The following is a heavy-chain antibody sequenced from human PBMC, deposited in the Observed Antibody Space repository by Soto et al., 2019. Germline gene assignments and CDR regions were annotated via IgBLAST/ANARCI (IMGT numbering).Heavy chain of an antibody. CDR2: ISPGSRYP. V-gene: IGHV3-11*06. CDR1: GFTFGDSY. Sequence: PGGSLRLSCSVSGFTFGDSYMSWIRQALGKGLEWLSYISPGSRYPAYADSVKGRFTISRDNAKRSLYLQMMSLTAEDTAIYYCVRGGGGGLFDPWGQGTMVTVSS. D-gene: IGHD2-15*01. J-gene: IGHJ5*02. CDR3: VRGGGGGLFDP.